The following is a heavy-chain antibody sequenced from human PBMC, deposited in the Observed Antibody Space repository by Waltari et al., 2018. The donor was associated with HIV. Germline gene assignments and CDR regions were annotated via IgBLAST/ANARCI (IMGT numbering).Heavy chain of an antibody. V-gene: IGHV1-2*02. CDR1: GYTFTGYY. CDR2: INPNSGGT. CDR3: ARDDLSIAAAGIPDY. J-gene: IGHJ4*02. Sequence: QVQLVQSGAEVKKPGASVKVSCKASGYTFTGYYMHWVRQAPGQGLEWMGWINPNSGGTNYAQKFQGRVTMTRDTSISTAYMELSRLRSDDTAVYYCARDDLSIAAAGIPDYWGQGTLVTVSS. D-gene: IGHD6-13*01.